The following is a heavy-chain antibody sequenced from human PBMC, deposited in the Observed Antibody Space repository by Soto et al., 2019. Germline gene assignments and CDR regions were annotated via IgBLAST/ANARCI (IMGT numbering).Heavy chain of an antibody. CDR3: AIDVPSNTEMASDS. CDR1: GGTFSSYA. Sequence: QVQLVQSGAEVKKPGSSVKVSCKASGGTFSSYAITWVRQAPGQGLEWMGGIIPIFGTTNYAQKFQGRVTITADESTSTAYMELSSLRSEDTAVYWRAIDVPSNTEMASDSWGQGTLVIVSS. CDR2: IIPIFGTT. D-gene: IGHD5-12*01. V-gene: IGHV1-69*12. J-gene: IGHJ4*02.